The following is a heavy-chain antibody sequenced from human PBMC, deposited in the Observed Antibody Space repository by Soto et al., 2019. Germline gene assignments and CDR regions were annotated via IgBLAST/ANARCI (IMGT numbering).Heavy chain of an antibody. CDR3: ATRRDGYNSDYYGMDV. CDR1: GYSFTSYW. V-gene: IGHV5-10-1*01. Sequence: GESLKISCKGSGYSFTSYWISWVRQMPGKGLEWMGRIDPSDSYTNYSPSFQGHVTISADKSISTAYLRWSSLKASDTAMYYCATRRDGYNSDYYGMDVWGQGTTVTVPS. D-gene: IGHD5-12*01. J-gene: IGHJ6*02. CDR2: IDPSDSYT.